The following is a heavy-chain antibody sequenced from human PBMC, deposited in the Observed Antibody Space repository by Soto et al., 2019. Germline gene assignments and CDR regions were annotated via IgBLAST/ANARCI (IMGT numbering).Heavy chain of an antibody. CDR2: IWYDGNTR. Sequence: QVQLVESGGGVVQPGRSLRLSCAGSGFSFRDHAMHWVRQAPGKGLEWMVQIWYDGNTRYFADSVKGRFTISKDNSKNTMYLQMNSLRDEDTAVYYCGGDGQQQMRYTMDVWGQGTTVTVSS. CDR1: GFSFRDHA. J-gene: IGHJ6*02. D-gene: IGHD6-13*01. V-gene: IGHV3-33*01. CDR3: GGDGQQQMRYTMDV.